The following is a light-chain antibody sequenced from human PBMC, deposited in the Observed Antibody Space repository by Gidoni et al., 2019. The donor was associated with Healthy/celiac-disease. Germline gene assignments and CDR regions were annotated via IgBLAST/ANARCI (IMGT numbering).Light chain of an antibody. CDR2: QDS. CDR3: QAWDSSFVV. V-gene: IGLV3-1*01. Sequence: SYELTQPPSVSVSQGQTASITCSGDKLGDKYACWYQQKPGQSPVLVIYQDSKRPSGFPERFSGSNSGNTATLTISGTQAMDEADYYCQAWDSSFVVFGGGTKLTVL. CDR1: KLGDKY. J-gene: IGLJ2*01.